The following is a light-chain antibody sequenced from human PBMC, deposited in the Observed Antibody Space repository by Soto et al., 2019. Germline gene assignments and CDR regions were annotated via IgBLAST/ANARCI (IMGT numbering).Light chain of an antibody. CDR3: QQYDNSLRT. CDR1: QTVSSRS. Sequence: PGERATLSCRASQTVSSRSLAWYQQQTGQAPRLPIYGASSRATGIPDRFSGGGSGTDFTLTISRLEPEDFAVYYCQQYDNSLRTFGQGTKVEIK. J-gene: IGKJ1*01. V-gene: IGKV3-20*01. CDR2: GAS.